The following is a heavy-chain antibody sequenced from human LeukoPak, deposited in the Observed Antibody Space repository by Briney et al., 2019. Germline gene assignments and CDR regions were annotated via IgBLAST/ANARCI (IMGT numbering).Heavy chain of an antibody. J-gene: IGHJ4*02. CDR3: ARHGGHSGFDPYDF. D-gene: IGHD5-12*01. CDR2: IYHSGST. CDR1: GYSISNGYY. V-gene: IGHV4-38-2*01. Sequence: PSETLSLTCAVSGYSISNGYYWAWIRQPPGKGLEWIGSIYHSGSTYYKPSLKSRVTISVDTPKNQFSLNVNSVTATDTAVYYCARHGGHSGFDPYDFWGQGTLVTVSS.